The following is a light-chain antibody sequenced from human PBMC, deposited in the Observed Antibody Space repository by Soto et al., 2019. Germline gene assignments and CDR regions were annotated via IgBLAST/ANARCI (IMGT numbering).Light chain of an antibody. J-gene: IGKJ4*02. CDR2: GAS. CDR1: QSVSSRS. Sequence: EIVLTQSPGTLSLYPGDSAALSCRASQSVSSRSLAWYQQKRGQAPRLLIHGASNRATGIPDRFSGSGSGTDFTLTISRLEPEDFAVYYCQKYGSSPRTFGRGTKVEV. CDR3: QKYGSSPRT. V-gene: IGKV3-20*01.